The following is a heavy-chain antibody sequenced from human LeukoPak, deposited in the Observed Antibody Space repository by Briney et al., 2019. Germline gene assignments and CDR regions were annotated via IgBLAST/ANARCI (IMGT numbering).Heavy chain of an antibody. D-gene: IGHD4-17*01. V-gene: IGHV1-69*05. Sequence: ASVKVSCKASGGTFSNYAISWVRQAPGQGLEWMGRIIPIFGTTNYAQKFQGGVTIITDGSTSTAYVELSSLRSEDTAVYYCARTPTTMTTDAFDVWGQGTMVTVSS. CDR1: GGTFSNYA. CDR2: IIPIFGTT. J-gene: IGHJ3*01. CDR3: ARTPTTMTTDAFDV.